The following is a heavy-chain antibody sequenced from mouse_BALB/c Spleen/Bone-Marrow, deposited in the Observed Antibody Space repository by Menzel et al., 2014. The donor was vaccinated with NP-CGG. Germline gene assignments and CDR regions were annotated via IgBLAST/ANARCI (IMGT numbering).Heavy chain of an antibody. V-gene: IGHV14-3*02. Sequence: EVQLVESGAELVKPGASVKLSCTASGFNIKDTYIHWVMQRPEQGLAWIGRIDPASGDTKFDPKFQGKATITADTSSNTAYLQVTSLTSEDTAVYYCARVNPWYFDVWGAGTTVTVSS. J-gene: IGHJ1*01. D-gene: IGHD2-2*01. CDR2: IDPASGDT. CDR1: GFNIKDTY. CDR3: ARVNPWYFDV.